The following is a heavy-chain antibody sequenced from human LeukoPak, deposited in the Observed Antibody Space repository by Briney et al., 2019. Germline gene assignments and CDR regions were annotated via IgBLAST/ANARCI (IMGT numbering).Heavy chain of an antibody. CDR1: GYTFTSYG. D-gene: IGHD2-2*01. Sequence: ASVKVSCKASGYTFTSYGISWVRQAPGQGLEWMGWISAYNGNTNYAQKFQGRVTMTTDTSTSTAYMELRSLRSDDTAVYYCARDPRIVVVPAAGWFDPWGQGTLVTVSS. CDR3: ARDPRIVVVPAAGWFDP. CDR2: ISAYNGNT. V-gene: IGHV1-18*01. J-gene: IGHJ5*02.